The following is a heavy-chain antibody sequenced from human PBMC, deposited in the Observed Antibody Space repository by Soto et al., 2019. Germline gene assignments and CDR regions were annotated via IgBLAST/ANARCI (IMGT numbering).Heavy chain of an antibody. D-gene: IGHD6-19*01. CDR2: INHSGGT. V-gene: IGHV4-34*01. CDR3: ARGNSSGPRNFDY. CDR1: GGSFSGYY. Sequence: SETLSLTCAVYGGSFSGYYWSWIRQPPGKGLEWIGEINHSGGTNYNPSLKSRVTISVDTSKNQFSLKLSSVTAADTAVYYCARGNSSGPRNFDYWGQGTLVTVSS. J-gene: IGHJ4*02.